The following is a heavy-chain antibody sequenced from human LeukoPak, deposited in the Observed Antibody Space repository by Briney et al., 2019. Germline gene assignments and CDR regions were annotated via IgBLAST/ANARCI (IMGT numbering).Heavy chain of an antibody. CDR1: GGSLTGYY. V-gene: IGHV4-34*01. CDR2: INHSGGT. CDR3: ARAATGDL. D-gene: IGHD7-27*01. Sequence: PSETLFLTCVYGGSLTGYYWNWIRQPPGKGLEWIGQINHSGGTNYNPSLKSRVTISIDTSKNQFSLQLSSVTAADTAMYYRARAATGDLWGQGTLVTVSS. J-gene: IGHJ4*02.